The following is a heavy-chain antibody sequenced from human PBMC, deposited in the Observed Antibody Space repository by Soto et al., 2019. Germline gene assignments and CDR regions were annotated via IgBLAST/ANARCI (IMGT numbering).Heavy chain of an antibody. J-gene: IGHJ4*02. V-gene: IGHV3-30-3*01. D-gene: IGHD2-2*01. CDR1: GFGFSSYA. CDR3: ARARLDTPALDY. Sequence: QVQLVESGGGVVQPGRSLRLSCAASGFGFSSYAMHWVRQAPGKGLEGVAAISYDASNKYYADSVKGRFTISRDNSKNPLYLQMNTLRAEDTAVYYCARARLDTPALDYWGQGTLVTVSS. CDR2: ISYDASNK.